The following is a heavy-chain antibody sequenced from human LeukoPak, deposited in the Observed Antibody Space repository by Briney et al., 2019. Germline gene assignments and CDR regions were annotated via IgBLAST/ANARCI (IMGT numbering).Heavy chain of an antibody. V-gene: IGHV3-23*01. CDR2: ISGSGGST. J-gene: IGHJ4*02. D-gene: IGHD1-26*01. CDR1: GFTFSSYA. Sequence: GGSLRLSCAASGFTFSSYAMGWVRQAPGKGLEWVSAISGSGGSTYYADSVKGRFTISRDNSKNTLYLQMNSLRAEDTAVYYCAKYGGSYHTPFDYWGQGTLVTVSS. CDR3: AKYGGSYHTPFDY.